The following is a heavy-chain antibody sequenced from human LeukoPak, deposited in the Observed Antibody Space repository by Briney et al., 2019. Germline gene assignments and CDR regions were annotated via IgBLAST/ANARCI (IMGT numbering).Heavy chain of an antibody. CDR3: ARGGRSSSAYYFFDY. CDR2: INPSGGST. CDR1: GYTFTSYY. D-gene: IGHD2-21*01. J-gene: IGHJ4*02. Sequence: ASVKVSCKASGYTFTSYYMHWVRQAPGQGLEWMGIINPSGGSTSYAQKFQGRVTMTRHTSISTAYMELSSLRSEDTAVYYCARGGRSSSAYYFFDYWGQGTLVTVSS. V-gene: IGHV1-46*01.